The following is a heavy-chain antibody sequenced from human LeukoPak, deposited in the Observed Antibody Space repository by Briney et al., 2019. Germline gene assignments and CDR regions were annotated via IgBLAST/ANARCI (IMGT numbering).Heavy chain of an antibody. CDR2: IYPGDSDT. Sequence: GESLKISCKGSGYSFTSYWIGWVRQMPGKGLEWMGIIYPGDSDTRYSPSFQDQVTISADKSISTAYLQWSSLKASDTAMYYCARLRIAVAGTVGAFDIWGQGTMVTVSS. J-gene: IGHJ3*02. CDR1: GYSFTSYW. V-gene: IGHV5-51*01. CDR3: ARLRIAVAGTVGAFDI. D-gene: IGHD6-19*01.